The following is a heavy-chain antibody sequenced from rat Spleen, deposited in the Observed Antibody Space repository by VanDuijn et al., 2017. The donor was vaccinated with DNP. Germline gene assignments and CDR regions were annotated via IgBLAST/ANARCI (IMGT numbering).Heavy chain of an antibody. CDR1: GFTFSDYN. D-gene: IGHD1-2*01. CDR3: ATLTIAAYYFDY. V-gene: IGHV5S10*01. J-gene: IGHJ2*01. CDR2: IIYDGSRT. Sequence: EVQLVESGGGLVQPGRSLKLSCAASGFTFSDYNMAWVRQAPKKGLEWVATIIYDGSRTYYRDSVKGRFTISRDNAKSTLYLQMDSLRSEDTATYYCATLTIAAYYFDYWGQGVMVTVSS.